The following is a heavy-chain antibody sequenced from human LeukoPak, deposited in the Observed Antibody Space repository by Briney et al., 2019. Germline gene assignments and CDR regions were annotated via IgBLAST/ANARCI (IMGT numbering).Heavy chain of an antibody. J-gene: IGHJ4*02. V-gene: IGHV1-24*01. Sequence: ASVKVSCKVSGYTLTELSMHWVRQAPGKGLEWMGGFDPEDGETIYAQKFQGRVTMTEDISTDTAYMELSSLRSEDTAVYYCATAADSYYYDSSGYPRPFDYWGQGTLVTVSS. D-gene: IGHD3-22*01. CDR2: FDPEDGET. CDR1: GYTLTELS. CDR3: ATAADSYYYDSSGYPRPFDY.